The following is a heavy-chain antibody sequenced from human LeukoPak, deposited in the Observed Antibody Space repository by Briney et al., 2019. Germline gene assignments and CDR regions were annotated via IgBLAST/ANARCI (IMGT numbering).Heavy chain of an antibody. D-gene: IGHD7-27*01. CDR1: GYTFTSYD. CDR2: MDPNSGNT. J-gene: IGHJ3*02. V-gene: IGHV1-8*01. Sequence: ASVKVSCKASGYTFTSYDINWVRQATGQGLEWMGWMDPNSGNTGYAQKFQGRVTMTRNTSISTAYMELSSLRSEDTAVYYCARDTELGDAFDIWGQGTMVTVSS. CDR3: ARDTELGDAFDI.